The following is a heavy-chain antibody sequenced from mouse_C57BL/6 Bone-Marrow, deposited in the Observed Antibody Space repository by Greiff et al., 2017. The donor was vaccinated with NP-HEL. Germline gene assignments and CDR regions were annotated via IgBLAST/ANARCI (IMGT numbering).Heavy chain of an antibody. D-gene: IGHD4-1*01. CDR1: GYTFTSYW. J-gene: IGHJ2*01. CDR3: ARELGRGGYFDY. CDR2: IYPSDSET. Sequence: VQLQQPGAELVRPGSSVKLSCKASGYTFTSYWMDWVKQRPGQGLEWIGNIYPSDSETHYNQKFKDKATLTVDKSSSTAYMQLSSLTSEDSAVYYCARELGRGGYFDYWGKGTTLTVSS. V-gene: IGHV1-61*01.